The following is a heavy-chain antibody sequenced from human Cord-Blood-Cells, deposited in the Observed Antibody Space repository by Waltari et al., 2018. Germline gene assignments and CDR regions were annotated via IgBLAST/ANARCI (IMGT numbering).Heavy chain of an antibody. Sequence: QVQLVQSGAEVKKPGASVKVSCKASGYTFTSYDINWVRQATGQGLEWMGWMNPNSGYTGDAQKFQGRVTITRNTSISTAYMELSSLRSEDTAVYYCARAYSGYDLSYYYYMDVWGKGTTVTVSS. D-gene: IGHD5-12*01. J-gene: IGHJ6*03. V-gene: IGHV1-8*03. CDR2: MNPNSGYT. CDR1: GYTFTSYD. CDR3: ARAYSGYDLSYYYYMDV.